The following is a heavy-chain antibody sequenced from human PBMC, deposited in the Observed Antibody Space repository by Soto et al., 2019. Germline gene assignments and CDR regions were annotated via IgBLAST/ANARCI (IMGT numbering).Heavy chain of an antibody. D-gene: IGHD3-3*01. Sequence: SETLSLTCTVSGGSISSSSYYWGWIRQPPGKGLEWIGSIYYSGSTYYNPSLNSRVTISVDTSRNQFSLKLSSVTAADTAVYYCARSSRGYGVITPYNFWGQGTLVTVSS. CDR2: IYYSGST. CDR1: GGSISSSSYY. CDR3: ARSSRGYGVITPYNF. V-gene: IGHV4-39*01. J-gene: IGHJ4*02.